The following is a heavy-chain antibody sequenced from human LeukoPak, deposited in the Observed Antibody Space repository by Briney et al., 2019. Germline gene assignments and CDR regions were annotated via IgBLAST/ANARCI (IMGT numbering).Heavy chain of an antibody. V-gene: IGHV4-59*01. CDR2: IYVSGST. J-gene: IGHJ4*02. CDR1: GGSIRSYY. Sequence: SETLSLTCTVSGGSIRSYYWSWGRQPPGKGLEWSGYIYVSGSTSYNPSLKSPVTISVNRSNNQFSLKLSSVAAADTAVYYCARSYDTNFDYWGQGTLVTVSS. D-gene: IGHD3-3*01. CDR3: ARSYDTNFDY.